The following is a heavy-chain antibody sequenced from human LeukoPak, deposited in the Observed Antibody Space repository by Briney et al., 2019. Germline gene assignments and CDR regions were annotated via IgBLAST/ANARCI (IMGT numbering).Heavy chain of an antibody. CDR2: INPSGGST. Sequence: ASVKVSCKASGYTFTSYYMHWVRQAPGQGLEWMGIINPSGGSTSYAQKFQGRVTMTRDTSTSTVYMEPSSLRSEDTAVYYCARVVWDCSGGSCYSEATRQGDWYFDLWGRGTLVTVSS. J-gene: IGHJ2*01. CDR3: ARVVWDCSGGSCYSEATRQGDWYFDL. CDR1: GYTFTSYY. D-gene: IGHD2-15*01. V-gene: IGHV1-46*01.